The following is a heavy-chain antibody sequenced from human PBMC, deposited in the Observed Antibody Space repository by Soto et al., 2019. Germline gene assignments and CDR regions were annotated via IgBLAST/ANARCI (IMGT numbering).Heavy chain of an antibody. D-gene: IGHD2-15*01. CDR2: ISGSGGST. J-gene: IGHJ4*02. Sequence: GGSLRLSWAASGFTFSSYAMNWVRQAPGKGLEWVSGISGSGGSTYYADSVKGRFTISRDNSKNTLYLQMHSLRAEDTAAYYCANKAGYCSDGTCYSPFDYWGRGTLVTVS. V-gene: IGHV3-23*01. CDR1: GFTFSSYA. CDR3: ANKAGYCSDGTCYSPFDY.